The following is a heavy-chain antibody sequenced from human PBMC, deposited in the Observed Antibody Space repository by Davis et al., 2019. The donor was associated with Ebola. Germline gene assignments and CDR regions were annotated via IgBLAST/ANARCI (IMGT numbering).Heavy chain of an antibody. Sequence: MPSETLSLTCTVSGGSISSSSYYWGWICQPPGKGLEWIGSIYYSGSTYYNPSLKSRVTISVDTSKNQFSLKLSSVTAADTAVYYCARSGGWIQLWFGYWGQGTLVTVSS. J-gene: IGHJ4*02. CDR3: ARSGGWIQLWFGY. V-gene: IGHV4-39*01. CDR2: IYYSGST. CDR1: GGSISSSSYY. D-gene: IGHD5-18*01.